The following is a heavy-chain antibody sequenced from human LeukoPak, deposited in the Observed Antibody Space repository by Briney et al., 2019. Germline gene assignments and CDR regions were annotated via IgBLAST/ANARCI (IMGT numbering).Heavy chain of an antibody. Sequence: PGRSRRLSCAASGFTFSSYGMHWVRQAPGKGLEWVAVISYDGSNKYYADSVKGRFTISRDNSKNTLYLQMNSLRAEDTAVYYCAKDGARRYFDWLPNYYYYGMDVWGQGTTVTVSS. D-gene: IGHD3-9*01. V-gene: IGHV3-30*18. CDR2: ISYDGSNK. J-gene: IGHJ6*02. CDR3: AKDGARRYFDWLPNYYYYGMDV. CDR1: GFTFSSYG.